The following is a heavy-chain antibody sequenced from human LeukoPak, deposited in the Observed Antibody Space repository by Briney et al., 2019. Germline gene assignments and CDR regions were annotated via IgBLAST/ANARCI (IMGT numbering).Heavy chain of an antibody. CDR1: GFTFSSYE. D-gene: IGHD2-15*01. CDR2: ISSSGSTI. V-gene: IGHV3-48*03. J-gene: IGHJ5*02. Sequence: GGSLRLSCAASGFTFSSYEMNWVRQAPGKGLEWVSYISSSGSTIYYADSVKGRFTISRDNAKNSLYLQMNSLRAEDTAVYYCARGGGRPYCSGGSCYSGFDPWGQGTLVTVSS. CDR3: ARGGGRPYCSGGSCYSGFDP.